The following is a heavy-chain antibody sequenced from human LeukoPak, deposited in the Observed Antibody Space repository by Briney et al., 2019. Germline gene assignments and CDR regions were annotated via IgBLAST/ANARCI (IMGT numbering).Heavy chain of an antibody. CDR3: AKDMVAGAGSSYGMDV. Sequence: GGSLRLSCAASGFTFDDYAIHWVRQAPGKGLEWVSGISWNSGSIGYADSVKGRFTISRDNAKNSLYLQMNSLRAEDTALYYCAKDMVAGAGSSYGMDVWGQGTTVTVSS. CDR2: ISWNSGSI. D-gene: IGHD6-19*01. V-gene: IGHV3-9*01. CDR1: GFTFDDYA. J-gene: IGHJ6*02.